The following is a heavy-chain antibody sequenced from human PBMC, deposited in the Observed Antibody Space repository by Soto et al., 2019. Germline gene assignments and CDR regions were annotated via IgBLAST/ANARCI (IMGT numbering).Heavy chain of an antibody. CDR1: GYSFTSYW. J-gene: IGHJ6*02. D-gene: IGHD6-13*01. CDR2: IDPSDSYT. V-gene: IGHV5-10-1*01. CDR3: ARRGSSHPYYYYGMDV. Sequence: PGESLKISCKGSGYSFTSYWISWVRQMPGKGLEWMGRIDPSDSYTNYSPSFQGHVTIPADKSISTAYLQWSSLKASDTAMYYCARRGSSHPYYYYGMDVWGQGTTVTVSS.